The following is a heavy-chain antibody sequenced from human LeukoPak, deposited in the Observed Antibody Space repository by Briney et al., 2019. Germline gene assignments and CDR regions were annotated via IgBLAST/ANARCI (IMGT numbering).Heavy chain of an antibody. CDR1: GFTFSSVW. CDR2: IKNDEITT. J-gene: IGHJ4*02. D-gene: IGHD1-1*01. V-gene: IGHV3-74*01. CDR3: ARGGPGTGIDY. Sequence: GGXLRLSCVASGFTFSSVWMDWGGQAPGKGVEGVSRIKNDEITTTYADSVKGGFTIYRDKAKKRLYMEMNRLRAEDTAVYYCARGGPGTGIDYWGQGALVTVSS.